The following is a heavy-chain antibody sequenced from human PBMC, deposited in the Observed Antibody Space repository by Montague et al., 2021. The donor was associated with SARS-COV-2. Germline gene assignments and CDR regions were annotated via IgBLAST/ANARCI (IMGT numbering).Heavy chain of an antibody. D-gene: IGHD4-17*01. J-gene: IGHJ4*02. CDR3: AGGSTVTHY. CDR2: IYYSGST. V-gene: IGHV4-39*01. CDR1: GGSISSSSYH. Sequence: SETLSLTCIVSGGSISSSSYHWGWIRQPPGKGLEWIGTIYYSGSTYYNPSLKSRVTISVDTSKNQFSPKLSSVTAADTAVYYCAGGSTVTHYWGQGTLVTVSS.